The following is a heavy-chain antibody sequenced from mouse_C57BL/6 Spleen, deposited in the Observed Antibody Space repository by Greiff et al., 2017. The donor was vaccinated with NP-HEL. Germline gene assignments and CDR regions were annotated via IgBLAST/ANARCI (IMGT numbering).Heavy chain of an antibody. CDR1: GFNIKDDY. CDR2: IDPENGDT. D-gene: IGHD2-12*01. V-gene: IGHV14-4*01. CDR3: TTSTIVTTLTGTRDY. Sequence: EVQLQQSGAELVRPGASVKLSCTASGFNIKDDYMHWVKQRPEQGLEWIGWIDPENGDTEYASKFQGKATITADTSSNTAYLQLSSLTSEDTAVYYWTTSTIVTTLTGTRDYWGQGTTLTVSS. J-gene: IGHJ2*01.